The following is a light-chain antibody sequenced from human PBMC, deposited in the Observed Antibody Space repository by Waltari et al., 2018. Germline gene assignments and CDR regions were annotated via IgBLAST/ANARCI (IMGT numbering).Light chain of an antibody. V-gene: IGLV2-23*02. CDR3: CSYGGYNTPWV. CDR2: EIT. Sequence: QSALTQPASVSGSPGQSITISCTGTSSDVGHYNLVSWYQQHPGQAPKLIIYEITKRPSGVSKRFSGSKSGNTASLAVSGLQTEDEAEYYCCSYGGYNTPWVFGGGTKLTVL. J-gene: IGLJ3*02. CDR1: SSDVGHYNL.